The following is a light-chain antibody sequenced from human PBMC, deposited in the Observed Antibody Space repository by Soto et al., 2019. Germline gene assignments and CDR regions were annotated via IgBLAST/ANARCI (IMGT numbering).Light chain of an antibody. J-gene: IGLJ1*01. CDR1: ELSKQY. Sequence: SYELTQPPSVSVSPGQTARITCSGDELSKQYAYWYQQKPGQAPVLLIYKDSERASGIPERFSGSSSGTTVTLTIRGVRAEDEADYYCQSSDDSGDYYLFGTGNQVTVL. CDR2: KDS. V-gene: IGLV3-25*02. CDR3: QSSDDSGDYYL.